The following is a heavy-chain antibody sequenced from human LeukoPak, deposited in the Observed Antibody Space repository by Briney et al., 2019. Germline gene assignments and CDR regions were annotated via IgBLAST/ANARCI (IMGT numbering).Heavy chain of an antibody. CDR3: ARDLSYYDY. D-gene: IGHD2/OR15-2a*01. CDR1: GYTFTGYY. Sequence: ASVKVSCKASGYTFTGYYMHWVRQAPGRGLEWMGWINPNSGGTNYAQNFQGRVTMTRDTSISTAYMELSSLRSDDTALYYCARDLSYYDYWGQGTLVTVSS. V-gene: IGHV1-2*02. CDR2: INPNSGGT. J-gene: IGHJ4*02.